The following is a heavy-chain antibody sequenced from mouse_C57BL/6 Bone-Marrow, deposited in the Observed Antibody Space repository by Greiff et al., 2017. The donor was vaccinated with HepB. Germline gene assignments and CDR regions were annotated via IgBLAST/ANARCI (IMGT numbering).Heavy chain of an antibody. CDR1: GFSFNTYA. Sequence: EAGGGLVQPKGSLKLSCAASGFSFNTYAMNWVRQAPGKGLEWVARIRSKSNNYATYYADSVKDRFTISRDDSESMLYLQMNNLKTEDTAMYYCVRHGASLDYWGQGTTLTVSS. CDR3: VRHGASLDY. J-gene: IGHJ2*01. V-gene: IGHV10-1*01. CDR2: IRSKSNNYAT.